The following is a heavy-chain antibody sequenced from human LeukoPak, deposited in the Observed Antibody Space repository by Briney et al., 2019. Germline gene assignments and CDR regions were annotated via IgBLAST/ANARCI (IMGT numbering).Heavy chain of an antibody. Sequence: PSETLSLTCTVSGGSISSYYWSWIRQPPGKGLEWIGYIYYSGSTNYNPSLKSGVTISVDTSKNQFSLKLSPVTAADTAVYYCARQIDGSYFDYWGQGTLVTVSS. CDR3: ARQIDGSYFDY. CDR2: IYYSGST. J-gene: IGHJ4*02. CDR1: GGSISSYY. V-gene: IGHV4-59*08. D-gene: IGHD3-9*01.